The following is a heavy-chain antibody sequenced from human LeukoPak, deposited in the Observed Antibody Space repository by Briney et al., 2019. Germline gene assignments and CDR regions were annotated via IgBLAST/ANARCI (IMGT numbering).Heavy chain of an antibody. J-gene: IGHJ4*02. CDR1: GVTVNTNY. CDR3: AREAATGTFDY. Sequence: GRSLRLSCAASGVTVNTNYMSWVRQAPGKGLEWVSVIYSGGSTYYADSVRGRFTISRDNSKNTLYLQMNSLRAEDTAVYYCAREAATGTFDYWGQGTLVTVSS. CDR2: IYSGGST. D-gene: IGHD1-1*01. V-gene: IGHV3-66*01.